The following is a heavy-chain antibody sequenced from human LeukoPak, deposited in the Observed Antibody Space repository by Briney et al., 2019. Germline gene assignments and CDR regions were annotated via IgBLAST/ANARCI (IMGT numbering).Heavy chain of an antibody. J-gene: IGHJ4*02. CDR2: ISYDGSNK. CDR3: AKVGNNWDFDY. V-gene: IGHV3-30*04. CDR1: GFTFSSYA. Sequence: GGSLRLSCAASGFTFSSYAMHWVRQAPGKGLEWVAVISYDGSNKYYADSVKGRFTISRDNSKNTLYLQMNSLRAEDTAVYYCAKVGNNWDFDYWGQGTLVTVSS. D-gene: IGHD1-1*01.